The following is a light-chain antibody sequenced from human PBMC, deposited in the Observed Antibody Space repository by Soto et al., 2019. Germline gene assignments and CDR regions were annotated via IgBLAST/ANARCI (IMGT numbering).Light chain of an antibody. CDR2: DAS. Sequence: DIQMTQSPSTLSASVGDRVTITCRASQSISSWLAWYQQKPGKAPKLLIYDASSFESGVPSRFSGSRSGTEFTLTISSLQPDDFATYYCQQYNSYSSLTFGGGTKVEIK. CDR3: QQYNSYSSLT. J-gene: IGKJ4*01. CDR1: QSISSW. V-gene: IGKV1-5*01.